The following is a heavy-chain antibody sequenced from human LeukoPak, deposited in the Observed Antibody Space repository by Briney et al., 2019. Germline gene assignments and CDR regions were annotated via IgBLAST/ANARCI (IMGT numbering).Heavy chain of an antibody. CDR1: GYTFTSYA. D-gene: IGHD3-22*01. J-gene: IGHJ4*02. CDR3: ARAVAVYYYDSSGPYYFDY. V-gene: IGHV1-3*01. CDR2: INAGNGNT. Sequence: GASVKVSCKASGYTFTSYAMHWVRQAPGQRLEWMGWINAGNGNTKYSQKFQGRVTITRDTSASTAYVELSSLRSEDTAVYYCARAVAVYYYDSSGPYYFDYWGQGTLVTVSS.